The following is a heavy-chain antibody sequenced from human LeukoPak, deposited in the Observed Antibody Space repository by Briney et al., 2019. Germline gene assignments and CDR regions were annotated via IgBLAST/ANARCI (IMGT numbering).Heavy chain of an antibody. CDR1: GGTFSSYA. CDR2: TIPIFGTA. J-gene: IGHJ4*02. Sequence: SGKVSCKASGGTFSSYAISWVRQAPRQGLEWMGGTIPIFGTANYAQKFQGRVTITTDESTSTAYMELSSLRSEDTAVYYCASPRAYSSLGPIDYWGQGTLVTVSS. CDR3: ASPRAYSSLGPIDY. D-gene: IGHD6-6*01. V-gene: IGHV1-69*05.